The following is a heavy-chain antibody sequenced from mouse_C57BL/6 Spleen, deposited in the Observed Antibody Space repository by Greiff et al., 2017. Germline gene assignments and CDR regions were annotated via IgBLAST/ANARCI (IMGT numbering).Heavy chain of an antibody. CDR2: INPSSGYT. CDR3: ARFYYDYDGMGDY. CDR1: GYTFTSYW. J-gene: IGHJ4*01. D-gene: IGHD2-4*01. V-gene: IGHV1-7*01. Sequence: QVQLQQSGAELAKPGASVKLSCKASGYTFTSYWMHWVKQRPGQGLEWIGYINPSSGYTKYNQKFKDKATLTADKSSSTAYMQLGSLTYEDSAVYYCARFYYDYDGMGDYWGQGTSVTVSS.